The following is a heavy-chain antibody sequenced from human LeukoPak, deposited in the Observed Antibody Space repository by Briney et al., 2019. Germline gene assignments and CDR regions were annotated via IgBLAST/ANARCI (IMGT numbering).Heavy chain of an antibody. CDR3: ARDRIVVVPAAMRFGFDC. Sequence: SETLSLTCAVYGGSFSGYYWSWIRQPPGKGLEWIGEINHSGSTNYNPSLKSRVTISVDTSKNQFSLKLSSVTAADTAVYYCARDRIVVVPAAMRFGFDCWGQGTLVTVSS. V-gene: IGHV4-34*01. D-gene: IGHD2-2*01. CDR2: INHSGST. J-gene: IGHJ4*02. CDR1: GGSFSGYY.